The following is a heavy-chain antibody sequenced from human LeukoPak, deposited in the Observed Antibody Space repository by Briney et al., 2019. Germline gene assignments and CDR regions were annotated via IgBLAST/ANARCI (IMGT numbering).Heavy chain of an antibody. CDR1: GYTFTRYG. D-gene: IGHD1-26*01. J-gene: IGHJ4*02. Sequence: ASVNVSCKASGYTFTRYGVSGVRQAPGQGLEWMGWISAYNGNTKYAQRLQGRVTMTTDTSTSTAYMELRSLRSDDTAVYFCARDYSGSHGDYWGQGTLVTVS. CDR2: ISAYNGNT. CDR3: ARDYSGSHGDY. V-gene: IGHV1-18*01.